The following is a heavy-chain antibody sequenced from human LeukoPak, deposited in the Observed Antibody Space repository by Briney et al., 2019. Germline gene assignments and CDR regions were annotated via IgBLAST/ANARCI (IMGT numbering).Heavy chain of an antibody. Sequence: SETLSLTCTVFGDSVSSSNYYWSWIRQPPGKGLEWIGEINHSGSTNYNPSLKSRVTISVDTSKNQFSLKLSSVTAADTAVYYCARKAADWFDPWGQGTLVTVSS. CDR2: INHSGST. CDR3: ARKAADWFDP. CDR1: GDSVSSSNYY. D-gene: IGHD2-15*01. J-gene: IGHJ5*02. V-gene: IGHV4-34*01.